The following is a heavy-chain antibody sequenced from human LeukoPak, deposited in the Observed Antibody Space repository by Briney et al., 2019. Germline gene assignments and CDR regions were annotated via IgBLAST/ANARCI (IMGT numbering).Heavy chain of an antibody. CDR1: GGSISSGGYY. Sequence: SETLSLTCTVSGGSISSGGYYWSCIRQHPGKGLEWIGYIYYSGSTYYNPSLKSRVTISVDTSKNQFSLKLSSVTAADTAVYYCARVLGSGSYYVDYWGQGTLVTVSS. J-gene: IGHJ4*02. CDR3: ARVLGSGSYYVDY. CDR2: IYYSGST. V-gene: IGHV4-31*03. D-gene: IGHD3-10*01.